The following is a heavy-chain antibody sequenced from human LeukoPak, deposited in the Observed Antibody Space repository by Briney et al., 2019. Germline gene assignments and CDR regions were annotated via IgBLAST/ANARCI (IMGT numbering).Heavy chain of an antibody. D-gene: IGHD6-19*01. CDR1: GGTFSSYA. CDR2: IIPIFGTA. V-gene: IGHV1-69*13. Sequence: SVKVSCTASGGTFSSYAISWVRQAPGQGLEWMGGIIPIFGTANYAQKFQGRVTITADESTSTAYMELSSLRSEDTAVYYCARDYSSGWPGYYFDYWGQGTLVTVSS. CDR3: ARDYSSGWPGYYFDY. J-gene: IGHJ4*02.